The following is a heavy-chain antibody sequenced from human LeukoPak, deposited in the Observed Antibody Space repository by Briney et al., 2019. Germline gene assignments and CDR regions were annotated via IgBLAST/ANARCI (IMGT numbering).Heavy chain of an antibody. CDR2: VYYSENT. V-gene: IGHV4-59*08. CDR1: GASISDYY. CDR3: ARVHSSSWPRFFDY. J-gene: IGHJ4*02. D-gene: IGHD6-13*01. Sequence: SETLSLTCSVSGASISDYYWSWIRQPPGKGLEWIGYVYYSENTNYNPSLKSRVTISVDKSKNQFSLKLSSVTAADTAVYYCARVHSSSWPRFFDYWGQGTLVTVSS.